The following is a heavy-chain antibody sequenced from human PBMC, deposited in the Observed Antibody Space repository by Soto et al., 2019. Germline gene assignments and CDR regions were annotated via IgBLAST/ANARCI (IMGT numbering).Heavy chain of an antibody. CDR3: AKGEDTMVRRRYDF. CDR2: VTGSGGTT. D-gene: IGHD3-10*01. CDR1: GFTFSSYA. Sequence: PWGSLRLSCADSGFTFSSYAMSWIRQAPGKGLEWVSGVTGSGGTTNYADSVKGRFTISRDNSKNTLYLQLNSLRAEDTAVYYCAKGEDTMVRRRYDFCGRGTLVTVSS. J-gene: IGHJ4*02. V-gene: IGHV3-23*01.